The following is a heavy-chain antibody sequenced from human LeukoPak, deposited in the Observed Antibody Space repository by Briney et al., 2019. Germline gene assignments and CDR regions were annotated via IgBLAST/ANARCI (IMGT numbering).Heavy chain of an antibody. CDR1: GFTFSSYA. Sequence: GGSLRLSCAASGFTFSSYAMSWVRQAPGKGLEWVSTVGGSGITTYYADSVKGRFTISRDNSKNTLYLQMNSLRAEDTALYYCAKDNSNFYFDYWGQGTLVTVSS. CDR2: VGGSGITT. V-gene: IGHV3-23*01. J-gene: IGHJ4*02. CDR3: AKDNSNFYFDY. D-gene: IGHD4-11*01.